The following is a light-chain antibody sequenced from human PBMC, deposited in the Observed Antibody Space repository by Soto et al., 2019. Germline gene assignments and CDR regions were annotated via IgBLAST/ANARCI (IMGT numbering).Light chain of an antibody. J-gene: IGKJ4*01. Sequence: IVLTQSPGILSLSPGESATLSCRASQSVTSNALAWYQQKTAQAPRLLVYGASYRATGLPDRFSGSRSGTDFSLTSSRLEPEDFAFYFCQQNRVGSPVTFGGGTNLEI. CDR2: GAS. V-gene: IGKV3-20*01. CDR1: QSVTSNA. CDR3: QQNRVGSPVT.